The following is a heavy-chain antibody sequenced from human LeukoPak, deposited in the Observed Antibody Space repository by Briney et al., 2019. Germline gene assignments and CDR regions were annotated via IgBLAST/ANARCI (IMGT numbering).Heavy chain of an antibody. CDR3: ARDAGMDHNWFDP. CDR2: MYYSGST. V-gene: IGHV4-59*01. CDR1: GGSISSYY. D-gene: IGHD6-13*01. Sequence: PSETLSLTCTVSGGSISSYYWSWIRQPPGKGLEWIGYMYYSGSTNYNPSLKSRVTISVDTSKNQFSLKLSSVTAADTAVYYCARDAGMDHNWFDPWGQGTLVTVSS. J-gene: IGHJ5*02.